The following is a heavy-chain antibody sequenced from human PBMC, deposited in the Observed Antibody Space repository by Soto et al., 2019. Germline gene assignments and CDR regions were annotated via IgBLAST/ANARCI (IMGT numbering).Heavy chain of an antibody. CDR1: GYSFTRYW. J-gene: IGHJ5*02. CDR2: IFPDDSDV. D-gene: IGHD3-10*01. V-gene: IGHV5-51*01. Sequence: GESLKISCKGSGYSFTRYWIGWVRQMPGKGLELMGIIFPDDSDVRYSPSFQGQVTISADKSINTAFLQWSTLKASDTATYYCARQIWFGELTPWGQGTLVTVSS. CDR3: ARQIWFGELTP.